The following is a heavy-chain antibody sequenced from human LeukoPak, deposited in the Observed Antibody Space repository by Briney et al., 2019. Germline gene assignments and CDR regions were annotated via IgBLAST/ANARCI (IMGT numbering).Heavy chain of an antibody. J-gene: IGHJ4*02. CDR2: IYHSGST. Sequence: SETLSLTCTVSGGSISSGGYYWSWIRQPPGKGLEWIGYIYHSGSTYYNPSLKSRVTISVDRSKNQFSLKLSSVTAADTAVYYCASQPRGYYFDYWGQGTLVTVSS. CDR1: GGSISSGGYY. CDR3: ASQPRGYYFDY. D-gene: IGHD1-14*01. V-gene: IGHV4-30-2*01.